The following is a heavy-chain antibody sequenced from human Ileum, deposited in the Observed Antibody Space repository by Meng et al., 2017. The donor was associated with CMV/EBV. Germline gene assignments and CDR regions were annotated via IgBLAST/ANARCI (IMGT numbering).Heavy chain of an antibody. CDR3: AKDIEFSSSGGWFDP. J-gene: IGHJ5*02. CDR1: GFTFSAYA. Sequence: SLKIPCAASGFTFSAYAMSWIRQAPGKGLEWVSGISWNSGSIGYADSVKGRFTISRDNAKNSLYLQMNSLRPEDTALYYCAKDIEFSSSGGWFDPWGQGTLVTVSS. D-gene: IGHD6-6*01. CDR2: ISWNSGSI. V-gene: IGHV3-9*01.